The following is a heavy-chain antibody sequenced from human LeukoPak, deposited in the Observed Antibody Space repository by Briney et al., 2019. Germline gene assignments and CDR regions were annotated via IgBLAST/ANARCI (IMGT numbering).Heavy chain of an antibody. CDR3: AKEVLEGNYGDYAVDY. J-gene: IGHJ4*02. D-gene: IGHD4-17*01. Sequence: GGSLRLSCAASGFTFSSYAMSWVRQAPGKGLEWVSSVSGSGSHTYYADSVKGRFTISRDNSKNTLDLQMHSLRAEDTALYYCAKEVLEGNYGDYAVDYWGQGTLVTVSS. CDR2: VSGSGSHT. CDR1: GFTFSSYA. V-gene: IGHV3-23*01.